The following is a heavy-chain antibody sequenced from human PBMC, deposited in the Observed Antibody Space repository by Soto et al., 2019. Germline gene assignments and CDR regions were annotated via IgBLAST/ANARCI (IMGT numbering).Heavy chain of an antibody. V-gene: IGHV1-18*04. CDR2: ISTSNGNT. CDR1: GYIFTNFG. J-gene: IGHJ4*02. Sequence: QVQVVQSGTEVKKPGASVKVSCKASGYIFTNFGISWVRQAPGQGLEWMGWISTSNGNTNSAQKFQGRVTMTTDTSPSTAYMELRSLRSDDTAVYYCASGYSSSWWGGGYYFDYWGQGTLVTVSS. CDR3: ASGYSSSWWGGGYYFDY. D-gene: IGHD6-13*01.